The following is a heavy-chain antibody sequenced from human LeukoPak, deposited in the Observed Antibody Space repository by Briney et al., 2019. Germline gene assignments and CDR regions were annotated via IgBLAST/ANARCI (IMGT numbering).Heavy chain of an antibody. CDR2: ISYDGSNK. D-gene: IGHD3-22*01. CDR3: AKLSLDYYDSSGYYDY. V-gene: IGHV3-30*18. Sequence: GGSLRLSCAASGFTFSSYGMHWVRQAPGKGLEWVAVISYDGSNKYYADSVKGRFTISRDNSKNTLYLQMNSLRAEDTAVYYCAKLSLDYYDSSGYYDYWGQGTLVTVSS. CDR1: GFTFSSYG. J-gene: IGHJ4*02.